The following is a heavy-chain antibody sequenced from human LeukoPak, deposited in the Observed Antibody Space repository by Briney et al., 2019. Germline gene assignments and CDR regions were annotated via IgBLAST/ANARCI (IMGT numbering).Heavy chain of an antibody. CDR2: INPNSGGT. Sequence: ASVKVSCKTSGYTFTGYSMHWVRQAPGQGLEWMGWINPNSGGTNYAQKFQGRVTMTRDTSISTAYMELSWLRSDDTAVYYCARDNDWNYDWFDPWGQGTLVSVSS. J-gene: IGHJ5*02. CDR3: ARDNDWNYDWFDP. D-gene: IGHD1-7*01. CDR1: GYTFTGYS. V-gene: IGHV1-2*02.